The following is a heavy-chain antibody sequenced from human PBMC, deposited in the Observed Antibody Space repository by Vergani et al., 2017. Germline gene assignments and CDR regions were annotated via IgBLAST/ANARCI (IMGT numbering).Heavy chain of an antibody. V-gene: IGHV4-39*07. CDR3: AREDLIVGATRYFDD. CDR2: IYYSGST. Sequence: QLQLQESGPGLVKPSETLSLPCTVSGGSISSSSYYWGWIRQPPGKGLEWIGSIYYSGSTYYNPSLKSRVTISVDTSKTQFSLKLSSVTAADTAVYYCAREDLIVGATRYFDDWGQGTLVTVSS. J-gene: IGHJ4*02. D-gene: IGHD1-26*01. CDR1: GGSISSSSYY.